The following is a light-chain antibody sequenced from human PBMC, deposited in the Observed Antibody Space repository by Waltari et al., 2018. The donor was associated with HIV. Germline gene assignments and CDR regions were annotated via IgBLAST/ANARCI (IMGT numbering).Light chain of an antibody. CDR1: QGVDNA. J-gene: IGKJ4*01. V-gene: IGKV1-16*02. Sequence: DIQMTQSPPSLSASLGDRITITCRASQGVDNALAWFQQKPGKAPESLIYGATNLHRGVPSNFSGSGSGTDFTLTINSLQAEHIATYYCQQYKRYPLTFGGGTKVKIK. CDR3: QQYKRYPLT. CDR2: GAT.